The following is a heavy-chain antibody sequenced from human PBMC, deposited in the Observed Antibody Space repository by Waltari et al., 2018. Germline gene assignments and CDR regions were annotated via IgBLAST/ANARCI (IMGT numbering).Heavy chain of an antibody. J-gene: IGHJ4*02. CDR1: GYTFTSYY. CDR3: ARDGGPSSSWYSY. V-gene: IGHV1-46*01. D-gene: IGHD6-13*01. CDR2: IHPSGGRT. Sequence: QVQLVQSGAEVKKPGASVKVSCKASGYTFTSYYMHWVRQAPGQGLEWMGIIHPSGGRTSYAPKFPGRVTMTRDTSTSTIYMELGSLRSEDTAVYFCARDGGPSSSWYSYWGQGTLVTVSS.